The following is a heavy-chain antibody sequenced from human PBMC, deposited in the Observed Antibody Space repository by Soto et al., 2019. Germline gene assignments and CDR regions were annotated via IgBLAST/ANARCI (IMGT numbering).Heavy chain of an antibody. Sequence: GGSLRLSCEASGFTVSSNYMSWVRQAPGKGLEWVSVIYSGGSTYYADSVKGRFTISRHNSKNTLYLQMNSLRAEDTAVYYCARFYYYGSGSYYKSGMDVWGQGT. J-gene: IGHJ6*02. CDR1: GFTVSSNY. CDR2: IYSGGST. CDR3: ARFYYYGSGSYYKSGMDV. V-gene: IGHV3-53*04. D-gene: IGHD3-10*01.